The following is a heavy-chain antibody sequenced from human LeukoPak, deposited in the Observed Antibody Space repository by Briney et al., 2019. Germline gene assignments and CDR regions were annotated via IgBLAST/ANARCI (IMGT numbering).Heavy chain of an antibody. V-gene: IGHV4-59*11. J-gene: IGHJ6*03. CDR2: ISNSGST. Sequence: SETLSLTCTVSDGPIRSHYWTWIRQSPLKGLEWIGDISNSGSTKFNPSLKSRVTISIDTSKSQFSLRLTSVTAADTAVYYCGRDALVGYFSYYYIDVWGKGTTVTVSS. D-gene: IGHD2-15*01. CDR1: DGPIRSHY. CDR3: GRDALVGYFSYYYIDV.